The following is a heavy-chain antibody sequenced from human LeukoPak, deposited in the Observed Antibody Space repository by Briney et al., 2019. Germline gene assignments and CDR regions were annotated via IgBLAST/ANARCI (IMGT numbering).Heavy chain of an antibody. CDR2: IYTSGST. D-gene: IGHD2-2*01. V-gene: IGHV4-61*02. CDR1: GGSISSGSYY. J-gene: IGHJ3*02. Sequence: SETLSLTCTVSGGSISSGSYYWSWIRQPAGKGLEWIGRIYTSGSTNYNPSLKSRVTISVDTSKNQFSLKLSSVTAADTAVYYCARVRANIVVVPAATSDAFDIWGQGTMVTVSS. CDR3: ARVRANIVVVPAATSDAFDI.